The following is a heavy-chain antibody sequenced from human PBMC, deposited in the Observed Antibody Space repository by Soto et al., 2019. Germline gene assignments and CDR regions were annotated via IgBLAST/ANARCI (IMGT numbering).Heavy chain of an antibody. CDR1: GFTFSSYD. D-gene: IGHD3-22*01. CDR2: IGTAGDT. J-gene: IGHJ6*02. Sequence: GSLRLSCAASGFTFSSYDMQWVRQATGKSLEWVSAIGTAGDTYYPGSVKGRFTISRENAKNSLYLQMNSLRAGDTAVYYCARSPPGGYHYYYGMDVWGQGTTVTVSS. V-gene: IGHV3-13*04. CDR3: ARSPPGGYHYYYGMDV.